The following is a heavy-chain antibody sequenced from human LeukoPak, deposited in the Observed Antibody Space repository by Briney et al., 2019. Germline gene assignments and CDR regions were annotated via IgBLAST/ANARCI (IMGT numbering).Heavy chain of an antibody. Sequence: GGSLRLSCAASGFTFSSYSMNWVRQAPGKGLEWVSYISSSSSTIYYADSVKGRFTISRDNSKNTLYLQMNSLRAEDTAVYYCARRGKEYSSSWAFDSWGQGTLVTVSS. J-gene: IGHJ4*02. CDR3: ARRGKEYSSSWAFDS. CDR1: GFTFSSYS. CDR2: ISSSSSTI. V-gene: IGHV3-48*01. D-gene: IGHD6-6*01.